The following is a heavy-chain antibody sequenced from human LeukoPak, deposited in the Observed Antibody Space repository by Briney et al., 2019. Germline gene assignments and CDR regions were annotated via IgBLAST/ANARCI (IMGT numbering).Heavy chain of an antibody. J-gene: IGHJ4*02. CDR3: ARWYCSPTTCFYLDY. CDR2: IYYSGNT. D-gene: IGHD2-2*01. V-gene: IGHV4-59*01. Sequence: SETLSLTCALYGGSFRGYYWSWIRQPPGGGLEYIGHIYYSGNTNYNPSLKSRVSISVDTSKNQFSLELNSVTAADTAVYYCARWYCSPTTCFYLDYWGQGTLVTVSS. CDR1: GGSFRGYY.